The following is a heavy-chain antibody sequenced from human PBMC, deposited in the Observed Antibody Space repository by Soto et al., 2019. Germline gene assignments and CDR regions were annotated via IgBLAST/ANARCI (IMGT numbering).Heavy chain of an antibody. CDR2: ISTSGSTI. CDR3: ARVSFGTAEEGVVPTSIGY. CDR1: GFTFSDYY. Sequence: GGSLRLSCAASGFTFSDYYMSWIRQAPGKGLEWASYISTSGSTIYYADSVKGRFTISRDNAKNSLYLQMNSLRAEDTAVYYCARVSFGTAEEGVVPTSIGYWGQGTLVTVSS. D-gene: IGHD2-2*01. V-gene: IGHV3-11*01. J-gene: IGHJ4*02.